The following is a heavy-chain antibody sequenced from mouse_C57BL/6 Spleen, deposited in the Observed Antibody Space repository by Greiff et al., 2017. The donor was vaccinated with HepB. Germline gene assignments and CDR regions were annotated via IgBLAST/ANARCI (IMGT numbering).Heavy chain of an antibody. CDR3: TRDLGGRFAY. Sequence: EVKVVESGEGLVKPGGSLKLSCAASGFTFSSYAMSWVRQTPEKRLEWVAYISSGGDYIYYADTVKGRFTISRDNARNTLYLQMSSLKSEDTAMYYCTRDLGGRFAYWGQGTLVTVSA. D-gene: IGHD4-1*01. J-gene: IGHJ3*01. CDR2: ISSGGDYI. V-gene: IGHV5-9-1*02. CDR1: GFTFSSYA.